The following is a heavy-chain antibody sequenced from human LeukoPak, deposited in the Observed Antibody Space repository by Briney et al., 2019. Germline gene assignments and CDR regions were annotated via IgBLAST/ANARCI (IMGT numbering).Heavy chain of an antibody. J-gene: IGHJ4*02. CDR1: GGSISSYY. CDR2: IYYSGST. D-gene: IGHD3-3*01. Sequence: SETLSLTCTVSGGSISSYYWSWIRQPPGRGLEWIGYIYYSGSTNYNPSLKSRVTISVDTSKNQFSLKLTSVTAADTAVYYCARGVPEYYDFWSGYFYYFDYWGQGTLVTVSS. CDR3: ARGVPEYYDFWSGYFYYFDY. V-gene: IGHV4-59*01.